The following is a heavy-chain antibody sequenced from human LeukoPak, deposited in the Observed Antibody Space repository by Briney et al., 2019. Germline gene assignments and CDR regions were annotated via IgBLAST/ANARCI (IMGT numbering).Heavy chain of an antibody. V-gene: IGHV4-34*01. Sequence: SETLSLTCAVYGGSFSGYYWSWIRQPLGKGLEWIGEINHSGSTNYNPSLKSRVTISVDTSKNQFSLKLSSVTAADTAVYYSARAPRDCSGASCHPRYFQHWGQGTLVTVSS. J-gene: IGHJ1*01. D-gene: IGHD2-15*01. CDR1: GGSFSGYY. CDR2: INHSGST. CDR3: ARAPRDCSGASCHPRYFQH.